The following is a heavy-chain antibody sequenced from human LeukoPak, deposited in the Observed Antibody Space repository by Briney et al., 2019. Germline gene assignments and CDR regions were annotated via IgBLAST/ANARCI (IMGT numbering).Heavy chain of an antibody. D-gene: IGHD3-9*01. V-gene: IGHV4-34*01. CDR3: ARGPPYYDILTGCYPAHYFDY. CDR2: INHSGST. Sequence: SETLSLTCAVYGGSFSGYYWSWIRQPPGKGLEWIGEINHSGSTNYNPSLKSRVTISVDTSKNQFSLKLSSVTAADTAVYYCARGPPYYDILTGCYPAHYFDYWGQGTLVTVSS. CDR1: GGSFSGYY. J-gene: IGHJ4*02.